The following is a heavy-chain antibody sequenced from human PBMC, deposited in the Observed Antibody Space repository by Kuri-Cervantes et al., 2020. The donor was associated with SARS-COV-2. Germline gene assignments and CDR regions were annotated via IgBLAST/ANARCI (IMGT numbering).Heavy chain of an antibody. J-gene: IGHJ4*02. CDR2: ISAYNGNT. CDR3: AISVVTRGFYFDY. D-gene: IGHD4-23*01. V-gene: IGHV1-18*01. Sequence: ASVKVSCKASGYTFTSYDINWVRQAPGQGLEWMGWISAYNGNTNYAQKLQGRVTMTIDTSTSTAYMELRSLRSDDTAVYYCAISVVTRGFYFDYWGQGTLVTVSS. CDR1: GYTFTSYD.